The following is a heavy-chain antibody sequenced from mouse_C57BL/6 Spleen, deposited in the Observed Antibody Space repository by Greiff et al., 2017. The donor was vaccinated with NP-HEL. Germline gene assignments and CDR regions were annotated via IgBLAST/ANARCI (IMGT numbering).Heavy chain of an antibody. Sequence: QVQLQQPGAELVRPGSSVKLSCKASGYTFTSYWMHWVKQRPIQGLEWIGNIDPSDSETHYNQKFKDKATLTVDKSSSTAYMQLSSLTSEDSAVYYCAREGADGYWFAYWGQGTMVTVSA. D-gene: IGHD2-3*01. J-gene: IGHJ3*01. CDR1: GYTFTSYW. V-gene: IGHV1-52*01. CDR3: AREGADGYWFAY. CDR2: IDPSDSET.